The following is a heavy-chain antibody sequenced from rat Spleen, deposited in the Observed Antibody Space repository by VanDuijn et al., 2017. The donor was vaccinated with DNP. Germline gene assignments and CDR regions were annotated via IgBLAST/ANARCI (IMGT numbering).Heavy chain of an antibody. CDR1: GFTFSAYY. CDR2: VSFEGASS. V-gene: IGHV5-22*01. J-gene: IGHJ2*01. D-gene: IGHD1-6*01. CDR3: ARRGNYYTSHYFDY. Sequence: EVQLVESGGGLVQPGRSLKLSCAASGFTFSAYYMAWVRQAPAKGLEWVASVSFEGASSYYGDSVKGRFTVSRDNAIGALYLQMDTLTSADTATYRCARRGNYYTSHYFDYWGQGVMVTVSS.